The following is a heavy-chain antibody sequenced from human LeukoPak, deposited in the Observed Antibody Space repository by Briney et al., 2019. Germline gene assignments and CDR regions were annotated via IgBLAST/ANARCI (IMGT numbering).Heavy chain of an antibody. CDR3: ARDQGPWKAFDI. Sequence: SQTLSLTCTVSGGSISSGSYYWSWIRQPAGQGLEYIGRMYTSGSTNYNPSLKSRVTISVDTSKNQFSLKLSSVTAADTAVYYCARDQGPWKAFDIWGQGTMVTVSS. J-gene: IGHJ3*02. D-gene: IGHD1-1*01. CDR2: MYTSGST. V-gene: IGHV4-61*02. CDR1: GGSISSGSYY.